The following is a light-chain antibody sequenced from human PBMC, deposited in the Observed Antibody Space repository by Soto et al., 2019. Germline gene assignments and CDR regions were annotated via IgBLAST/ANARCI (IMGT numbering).Light chain of an antibody. CDR2: EAS. J-gene: IGKJ1*01. V-gene: IGKV1-5*03. CDR1: QNIYTW. CDR3: QQYNTFWT. Sequence: IQMTQSPSTLSASVGDRVTITCRASQNIYTWLAWYQQKPGKAPKLLIYEASSLESGVTSRFSGSGSGTEFTLTISSLQPDDFATYYCQQYNTFWTFGQGTKVGIK.